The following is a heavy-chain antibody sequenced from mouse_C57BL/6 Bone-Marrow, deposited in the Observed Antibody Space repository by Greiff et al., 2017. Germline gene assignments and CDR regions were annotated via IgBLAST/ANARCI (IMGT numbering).Heavy chain of an antibody. CDR1: GFSINSDCY. CDR3: ARGDYDEGYYAMDY. Sequence: DVQLQESGPSLVRPSQTLSLTCTVTGFSINSDCYWIWIRQFPGNKLEYIGYSFYSGIPYYNPSLESRTYITRDTSKNQFSLKLSSVTTEDTATYCCARGDYDEGYYAMDYWGQGTSVTVSS. V-gene: IGHV3-3*01. CDR2: SFYSGIP. D-gene: IGHD2-4*01. J-gene: IGHJ4*01.